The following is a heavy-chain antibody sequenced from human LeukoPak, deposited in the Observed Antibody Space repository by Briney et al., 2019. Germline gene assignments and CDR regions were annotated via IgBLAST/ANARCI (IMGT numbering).Heavy chain of an antibody. V-gene: IGHV1-18*01. J-gene: IGHJ4*02. CDR1: GYTFTSYG. D-gene: IGHD3-3*01. CDR3: ARDYSSILEGSAGRRFDC. Sequence: GASVKVSCKASGYTFTSYGISWVRQAPGQGLEWMGWISAYNGNTNYAQKLQGRVTMTTDTSTSTAYMELRSLRSDDTAVYYCARDYSSILEGSAGRRFDCWGQGTLVTVSS. CDR2: ISAYNGNT.